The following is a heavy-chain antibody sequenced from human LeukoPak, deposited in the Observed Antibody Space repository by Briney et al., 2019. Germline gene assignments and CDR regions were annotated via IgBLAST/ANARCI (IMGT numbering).Heavy chain of an antibody. CDR2: FDLEDGET. Sequence: ASVKVSCKVSGDTLTELAMNWVRQAPGKGLEWMGGFDLEDGETIYAQKFQGRVTMTEDKSTDTAYMELSSLRSEDTAVYYCATDQIRYFDWLPDYWGQGTLVTVSS. V-gene: IGHV1-24*01. CDR3: ATDQIRYFDWLPDY. J-gene: IGHJ4*02. CDR1: GDTLTELA. D-gene: IGHD3-9*01.